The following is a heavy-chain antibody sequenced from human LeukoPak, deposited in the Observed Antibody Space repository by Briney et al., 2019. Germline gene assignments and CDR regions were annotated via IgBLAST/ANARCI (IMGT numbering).Heavy chain of an antibody. D-gene: IGHD2-2*01. CDR3: ARHISPHCSSTSCPFDP. Sequence: GESLKISCKGSGYSFTSYWIGWVRQMPGKGLEWMGIIYPGDPDTRYSPSLQGQVTISADKSISTAYLQWSSLKASDTAMYYCARHISPHCSSTSCPFDPWGQGTLVTVSS. CDR1: GYSFTSYW. CDR2: IYPGDPDT. V-gene: IGHV5-51*01. J-gene: IGHJ5*02.